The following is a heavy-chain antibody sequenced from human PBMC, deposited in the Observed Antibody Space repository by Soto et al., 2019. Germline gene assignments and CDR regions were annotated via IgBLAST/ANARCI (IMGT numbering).Heavy chain of an antibody. V-gene: IGHV3-23*01. D-gene: IGHD3-10*01. CDR3: AKGSFGSDY. CDR1: GVTLTSYA. Sequence: GGSLRLSCAASGVTLTSYAMTWVRQVPGEGLQWVSPISKSGDSTYYADSVKGRFTTSRDNSKNTLYLQMNSLRAEDTAIYYCAKGSFGSDYWGQGTLVTVSS. J-gene: IGHJ4*02. CDR2: ISKSGDST.